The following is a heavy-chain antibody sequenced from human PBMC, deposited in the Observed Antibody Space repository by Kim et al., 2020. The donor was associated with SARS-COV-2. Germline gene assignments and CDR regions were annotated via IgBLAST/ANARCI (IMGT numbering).Heavy chain of an antibody. J-gene: IGHJ2*01. CDR2: TE. Sequence: TEYYTDAVEDRFTISRDNIKNSLYMQMNSLSAEDTTVYYCASWLEAPFDLWGRGTLVTVSS. D-gene: IGHD5-12*01. V-gene: IGHV3-48*03. CDR3: ASWLEAPFDL.